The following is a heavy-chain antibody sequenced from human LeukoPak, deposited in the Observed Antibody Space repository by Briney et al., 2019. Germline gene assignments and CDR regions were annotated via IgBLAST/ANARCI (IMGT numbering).Heavy chain of an antibody. V-gene: IGHV4-4*07. CDR1: GGSISSYY. Sequence: SETLSLTCTVSGGSISSYYWSWIRQPVGKGLECIGRIYTSVSTNYNPSLKSRVTMSVDTSKNQFSLKLSSVTAADTAVYYCARDLVVPAAMHYYMDVWGKGTTVTVSS. J-gene: IGHJ6*03. D-gene: IGHD2-2*01. CDR3: ARDLVVPAAMHYYMDV. CDR2: IYTSVST.